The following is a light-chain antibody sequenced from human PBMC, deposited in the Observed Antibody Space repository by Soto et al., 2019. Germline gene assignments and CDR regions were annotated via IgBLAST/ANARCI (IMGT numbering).Light chain of an antibody. CDR2: GAS. V-gene: IGKV3-20*01. CDR3: QQYGRTSWT. J-gene: IGKJ1*01. CDR1: QSVSTNF. Sequence: EIVLTQSPGTLSLSPGEGATLSCRASQSVSTNFFAWYQQKPGQAPRLLIYGASTRATGIPDRFSGSGSGKYFTLTISRLEPEDFAVYYCQQYGRTSWTFGQGTKVEIK.